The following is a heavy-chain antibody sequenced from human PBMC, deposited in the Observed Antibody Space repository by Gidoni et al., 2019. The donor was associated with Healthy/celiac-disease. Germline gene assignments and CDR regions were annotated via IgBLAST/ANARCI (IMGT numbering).Heavy chain of an antibody. Sequence: QVQLQESGPGLVKPSETLSLTCTVSGGSISSYYWSWIRQPPGKGLEWIGYIYYSGSTNYNPSLKSRVTISVDTSKNQFSLKLSSVTAADTAVYYGARVNPLWSLLFDYWGQGTLVTVSS. CDR3: ARVNPLWSLLFDY. CDR2: IYYSGST. J-gene: IGHJ4*02. CDR1: GGSISSYY. D-gene: IGHD3-10*01. V-gene: IGHV4-59*01.